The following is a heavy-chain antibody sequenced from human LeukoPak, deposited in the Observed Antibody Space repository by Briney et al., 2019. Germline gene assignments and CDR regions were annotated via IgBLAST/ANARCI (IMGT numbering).Heavy chain of an antibody. CDR3: ATATDYYDSSGYSPPEQDAFDI. Sequence: ASVKVSRKASGYTFTSYGISWVRQAPGQGLEWMGWISAYNGNTNYAQKLQGRVTMTTDTSTSTAYMELRSLRSDDTAVYYCATATDYYDSSGYSPPEQDAFDIWGQGTMVTVSS. CDR1: GYTFTSYG. V-gene: IGHV1-18*01. D-gene: IGHD3-22*01. CDR2: ISAYNGNT. J-gene: IGHJ3*02.